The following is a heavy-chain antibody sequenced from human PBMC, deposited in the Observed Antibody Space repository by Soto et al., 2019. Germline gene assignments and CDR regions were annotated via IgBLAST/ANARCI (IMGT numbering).Heavy chain of an antibody. V-gene: IGHV3-7*01. J-gene: IGHJ6*02. Sequence: EVQLVESGGGLVQPGGSLRLSCVDSGFTFSSYWMSWVRQAPVMGLEWVGNIKQDGSEENYVDSVKGRFTISRDNAKNSMHLQMDSLRVEDTAVYYCSRIAASGRGWDVWGHGTSVVVSS. CDR1: GFTFSSYW. CDR2: IKQDGSEE. CDR3: SRIAASGRGWDV. D-gene: IGHD6-13*01.